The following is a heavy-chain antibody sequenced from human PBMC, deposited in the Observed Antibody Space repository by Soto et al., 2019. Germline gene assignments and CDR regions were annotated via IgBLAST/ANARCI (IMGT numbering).Heavy chain of an antibody. CDR1: GFSLSTSGVG. J-gene: IGHJ4*02. CDR2: IYWDDDK. Sequence: QITLKESGPTLVKPTQTLTLTCTFSGFSLSTSGVGVGWIRQPPGKALEWLALIYWDDDKRYSPSLKSSRTITKDTSKNQVVLTMTNMDPVDTATYYCGHTMPPRIFDYWGQGTLVTVSS. CDR3: GHTMPPRIFDY. D-gene: IGHD2-2*01. V-gene: IGHV2-5*02.